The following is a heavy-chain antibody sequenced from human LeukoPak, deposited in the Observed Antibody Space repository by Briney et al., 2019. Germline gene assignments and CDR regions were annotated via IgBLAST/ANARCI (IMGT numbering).Heavy chain of an antibody. V-gene: IGHV4-59*01. Sequence: SETLSLTCTVSGGSISSYYWSWIRQPPGKGLEWIGYIYYSGSTNYNPSLKSRVTISVDTSKNQFSLKLSSVTAADPAVYYCARESRRSYFDYWGQGTPVTVSS. J-gene: IGHJ4*02. CDR3: ARESRRSYFDY. CDR2: IYYSGST. CDR1: GGSISSYY.